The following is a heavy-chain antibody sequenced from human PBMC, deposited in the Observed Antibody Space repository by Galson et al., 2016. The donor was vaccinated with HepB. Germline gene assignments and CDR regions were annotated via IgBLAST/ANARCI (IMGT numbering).Heavy chain of an antibody. CDR1: GFTFSSHS. D-gene: IGHD2-2*01. CDR3: AKLIWDCSSTTCKQFDY. V-gene: IGHV3-48*02. CDR2: ISRSETI. Sequence: SLRLSCAASGFTFSSHSMNWVRQAPGKGLEWLSYISRSETIYYADSVKGRFTISIDNARNSLYLQMNSLRDEDTAIYYCAKLIWDCSSTTCKQFDYWGQGALVTVSS. J-gene: IGHJ4*02.